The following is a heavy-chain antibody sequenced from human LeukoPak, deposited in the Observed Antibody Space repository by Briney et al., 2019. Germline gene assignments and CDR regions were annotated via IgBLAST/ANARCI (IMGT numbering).Heavy chain of an antibody. CDR3: AKYLTGYYHLDY. D-gene: IGHD3-9*01. Sequence: GGSLRLSCAVSGFTFSSYGMSWVRQAPGKGLEWVSAISGSGGSTYYADSVKGRFTISRANSKTTLYLQMNSLRAEATAVYYGAKYLTGYYHLDYWGQGTLVTVSS. J-gene: IGHJ4*02. CDR1: GFTFSSYG. CDR2: ISGSGGST. V-gene: IGHV3-23*01.